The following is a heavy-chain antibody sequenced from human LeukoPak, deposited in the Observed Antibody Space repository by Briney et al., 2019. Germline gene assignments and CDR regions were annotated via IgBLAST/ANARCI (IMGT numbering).Heavy chain of an antibody. D-gene: IGHD2-2*01. CDR3: ARESEGGTGTSCPDY. Sequence: PGGSLRLSCAASGFIFSSDDMHWVRQAPGKGLEWVAGIQSNGRNKYYVDSVKGRFAISRDNSKSTLCLQVNSLRVEDTALYYCARESEGGTGTSCPDYWGQGTLVTVSS. CDR1: GFIFSSDD. J-gene: IGHJ4*02. V-gene: IGHV3-33*05. CDR2: IQSNGRNK.